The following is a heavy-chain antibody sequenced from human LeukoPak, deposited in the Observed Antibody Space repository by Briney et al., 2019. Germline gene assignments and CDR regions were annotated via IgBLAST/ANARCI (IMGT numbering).Heavy chain of an antibody. J-gene: IGHJ5*02. CDR1: GGSFSGYY. V-gene: IGHV4-34*01. D-gene: IGHD2-15*01. Sequence: ETLSLTCAVYGGSFSGYYWSWIRQPPGKGLEWIGEINHSGSTNYNPSLKSRVTISVDTSKNQFSLRLSSVTAADTAVYYCARGGWRPFNPWGQGTLVTVSS. CDR2: INHSGST. CDR3: ARGGWRPFNP.